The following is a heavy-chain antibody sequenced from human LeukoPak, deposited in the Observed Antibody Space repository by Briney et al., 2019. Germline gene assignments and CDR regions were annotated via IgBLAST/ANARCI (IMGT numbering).Heavy chain of an antibody. CDR2: IIPIFGTA. CDR1: GGTFSSYA. Sequence: SVKVSCKASGGTFSSYAISWVRQAPGQGLEWMGGIIPIFGTANYAQKFQGRVTITADKSTSTAYMELSSLRSEDTAVYYCARAGSSWPRILENYYYGMDVWGKGTTVTVSS. D-gene: IGHD6-13*01. CDR3: ARAGSSWPRILENYYYGMDV. J-gene: IGHJ6*04. V-gene: IGHV1-69*06.